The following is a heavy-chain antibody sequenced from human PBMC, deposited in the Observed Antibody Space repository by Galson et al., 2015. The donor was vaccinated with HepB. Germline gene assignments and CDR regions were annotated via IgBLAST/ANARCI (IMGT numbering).Heavy chain of an antibody. Sequence: QSGAEVKKPGESLRISCKASGYTFTGYYMHWVRQAPGQGLEWMGRINPNSGGTNYAQKFQGRVTMTRDTSISTAYMELSRLRSDDTAVYYCASDPRGRRDGYNGANRAFDIWGQGTMVTVSS. CDR3: ASDPRGRRDGYNGANRAFDI. D-gene: IGHD5-24*01. CDR1: GYTFTGYY. J-gene: IGHJ3*02. V-gene: IGHV1-2*06. CDR2: INPNSGGT.